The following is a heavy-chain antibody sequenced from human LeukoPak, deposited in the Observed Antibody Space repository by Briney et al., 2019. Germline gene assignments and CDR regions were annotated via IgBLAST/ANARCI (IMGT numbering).Heavy chain of an antibody. J-gene: IGHJ4*02. V-gene: IGHV4-31*03. D-gene: IGHD4-23*01. Sequence: PSETLSLTCTVSGGSILSGNYYWNWIRQHPGKGLEWIGYIYHSGSTQYSGSTQYNPSLKSRVTISVDTSKNQFSLKLSSVTAADTAVYYCARDHGGNSAFDYWGQGTLVTVSS. CDR1: GGSILSGNYY. CDR3: ARDHGGNSAFDY. CDR2: IYHSGSTQYSGST.